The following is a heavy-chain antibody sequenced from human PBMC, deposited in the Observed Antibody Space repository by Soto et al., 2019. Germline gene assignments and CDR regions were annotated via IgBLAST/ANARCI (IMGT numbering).Heavy chain of an antibody. CDR1: GGSISSGGYY. J-gene: IGHJ4*02. CDR3: AKSITARPFDY. Sequence: SETLSLTCTVSGGSISSGGYYWTWIRQHPGKGLEWIGYIYYSGSTYYNPSLKSRVTISIDTSKNQFSLKLSSVTAEDTAVYYCAKSITARPFDYWGQGALVTVSS. D-gene: IGHD6-6*01. CDR2: IYYSGST. V-gene: IGHV4-31*03.